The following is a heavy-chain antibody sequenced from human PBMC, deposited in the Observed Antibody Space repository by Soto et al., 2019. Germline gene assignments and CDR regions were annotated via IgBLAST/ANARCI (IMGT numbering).Heavy chain of an antibody. CDR2: IYHSGST. V-gene: IGHV4-4*02. J-gene: IGHJ6*02. Sequence: SETLSLTCAVSGGSISSSNWWSWVRQPPGKGLEWIGEIYHSGSTNYNPSLKSRVTISVDKSKNQFSLKLSSVTAADTAVYYCASLGYCSSTSCYRHYYYYGMDVWGQGTTVTVS. CDR3: ASLGYCSSTSCYRHYYYYGMDV. D-gene: IGHD2-2*02. CDR1: GGSISSSNW.